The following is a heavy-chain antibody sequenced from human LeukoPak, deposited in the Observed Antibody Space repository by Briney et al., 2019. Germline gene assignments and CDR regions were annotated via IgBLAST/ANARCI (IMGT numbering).Heavy chain of an antibody. CDR2: VYYSGDT. CDR3: ARHSFATPFDY. D-gene: IGHD2-15*01. J-gene: IGHJ4*02. V-gene: IGHV4-59*08. CDR1: GDSVSGVY. Sequence: SETLSLTCTVSGDSVSGVYWSRIRQPPGKGLEWIGYVYYSGDTNYNPSLKSRVTMSLDTSKNQVSLRLSSVTAADTAVYYCARHSFATPFDYWGRGTLLTVSS.